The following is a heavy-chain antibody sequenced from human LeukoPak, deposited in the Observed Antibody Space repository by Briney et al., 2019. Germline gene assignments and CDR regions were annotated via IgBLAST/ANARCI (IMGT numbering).Heavy chain of an antibody. CDR3: ARDPHGYNSYFDY. CDR2: IYTDGST. D-gene: IGHD5-24*01. V-gene: IGHV3-53*01. J-gene: IGHJ4*02. CDR1: GFIVSSNY. Sequence: GGSLRLSCAASGFIVSSNYMNWVRQAPGKGLEWVSVIYTDGSTYYADSVRGRFTISRDVSRNTVHLQMNSLRAGDTAVYYCARDPHGYNSYFDYWGQGTLVTVSS.